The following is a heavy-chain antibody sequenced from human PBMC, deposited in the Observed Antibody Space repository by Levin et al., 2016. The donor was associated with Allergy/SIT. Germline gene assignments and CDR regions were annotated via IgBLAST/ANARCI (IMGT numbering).Heavy chain of an antibody. D-gene: IGHD3-16*01. CDR1: GYSFTTHW. V-gene: IGHV5-10-1*01. CDR3: ARQRGRGGIDAREYGMDV. Sequence: GSLRLSCKVSGYSFTTHWITWVRQMPGKGLEWMGRIDPGDSYINHNPSFQGHVTMSVDKSTSTAYLQWRSLKASDTAMYYCARQRGRGGIDAREYGMDVWGQGTTVTVSS. J-gene: IGHJ6*02. CDR2: IDPGDSYI.